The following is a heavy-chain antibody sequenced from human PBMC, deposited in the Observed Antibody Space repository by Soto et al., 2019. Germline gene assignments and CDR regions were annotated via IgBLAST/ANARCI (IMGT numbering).Heavy chain of an antibody. J-gene: IGHJ4*02. Sequence: PGGSLRLSCAASGFTFSSYAMHWVRQAPGKGLEWVAVISYDGSNKYYADSVKGRFTISRDNSKNTLYLQMNSLRAEDTAVYYRASVYCSSTSCQYYFDYWGQGTLVTVSS. D-gene: IGHD2-2*01. CDR2: ISYDGSNK. V-gene: IGHV3-30-3*01. CDR1: GFTFSSYA. CDR3: ASVYCSSTSCQYYFDY.